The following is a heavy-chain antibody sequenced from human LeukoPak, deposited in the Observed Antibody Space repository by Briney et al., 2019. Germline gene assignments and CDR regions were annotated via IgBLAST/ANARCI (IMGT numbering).Heavy chain of an antibody. V-gene: IGHV5-51*01. J-gene: IGHJ4*02. CDR1: GSSFTSYW. CDR3: ARLSGSGSANFDY. D-gene: IGHD3-10*01. CDR2: IYPGDSDT. Sequence: GESLKISCQGSGSSFTSYWIGWARQMPGKGLEWMGIIYPGDSDTRYSPSFQGQFTFSADKSISTAYLQWSSLKASDTAMYYCARLSGSGSANFDYWGQGTLATVSS.